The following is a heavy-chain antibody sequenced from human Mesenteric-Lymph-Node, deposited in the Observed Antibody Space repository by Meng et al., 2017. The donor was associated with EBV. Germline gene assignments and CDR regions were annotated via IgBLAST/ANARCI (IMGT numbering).Heavy chain of an antibody. CDR2: INHRRDT. V-gene: IGHV4-34*02. CDR3: GGGYISGVPDFDY. J-gene: IGHJ4*02. D-gene: IGHD3-10*01. CDR1: GGSFSGFY. Sequence: QIRPRPWGAGLLNPSETLSLTGAVSGGSFSGFYCSWIRQSPGKGLEWIGEINHRRDTNYHPSLKSRVTISLDASKNQFSLKLTSVTAADTAVYYCGGGYISGVPDFDYWGQGTLVTVSS.